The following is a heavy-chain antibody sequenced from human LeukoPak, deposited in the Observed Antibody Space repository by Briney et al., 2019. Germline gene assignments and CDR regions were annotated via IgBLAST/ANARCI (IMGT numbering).Heavy chain of an antibody. CDR1: GYTFTSYA. J-gene: IGHJ4*02. D-gene: IGHD3-22*01. Sequence: SVKVSCKASGYTFTSYAISWVRQAPGQGLEWMGRIIPILGIANYAQKFQGRVTITADKSTSTAYMELSSLRSEDTAVYYCARVVDDSRSDYFDYWGQGTLVTVSS. V-gene: IGHV1-69*04. CDR3: ARVVDDSRSDYFDY. CDR2: IIPILGIA.